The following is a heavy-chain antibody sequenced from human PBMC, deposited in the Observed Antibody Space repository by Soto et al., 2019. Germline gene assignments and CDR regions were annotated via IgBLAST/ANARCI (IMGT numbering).Heavy chain of an antibody. Sequence: SATLSHTCTVSGGSISAYYWNWLRQTPGKGLEYIGHIYYIGTTNYNPALKSRATISLHTSNNQFSLKLTSVTAADTAAYFCARGGSNYGANAFDIWAQVTMVTVS. CDR3: ARGGSNYGANAFDI. J-gene: IGHJ3*02. CDR1: GGSISAYY. D-gene: IGHD5-18*01. CDR2: IYYIGTT. V-gene: IGHV4-59*01.